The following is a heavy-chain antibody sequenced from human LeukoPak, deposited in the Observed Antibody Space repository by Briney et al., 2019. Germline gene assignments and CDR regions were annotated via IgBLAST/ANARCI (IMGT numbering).Heavy chain of an antibody. CDR3: ARAAYYYDSSGSRAFDI. Sequence: PGGSLRLSCAASGFTVSSNYMSWVRQAPGKGLEWVSVIYSGGSTYYADSVKGRFTISRYNSKNTLYLQMNSLRAEDTAVYYCARAAYYYDSSGSRAFDIWGQGTMVTVSS. CDR2: IYSGGST. D-gene: IGHD3-22*01. CDR1: GFTVSSNY. V-gene: IGHV3-53*04. J-gene: IGHJ3*02.